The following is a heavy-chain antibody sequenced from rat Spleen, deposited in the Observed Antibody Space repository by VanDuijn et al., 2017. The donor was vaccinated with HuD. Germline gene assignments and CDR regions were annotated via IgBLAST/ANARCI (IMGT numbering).Heavy chain of an antibody. CDR2: ITNTGGST. V-gene: IGHV5-31*01. CDR3: TREAGYGLGGWFAY. J-gene: IGHJ3*01. CDR1: GFTFNNYW. Sequence: EVQLVESGGGLVQPGRSLKLSCVASGFTFNNYWMTWIRQAPGKGLEWVASITNTGGSTYYPDSVKGRFTISRDNAKSTLYLQMNSLRSEDTATYYCTREAGYGLGGWFAYWGQGTLVTVSS. D-gene: IGHD1-6*01.